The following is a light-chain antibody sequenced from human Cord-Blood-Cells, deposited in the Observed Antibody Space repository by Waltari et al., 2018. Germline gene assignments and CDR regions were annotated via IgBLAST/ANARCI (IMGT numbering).Light chain of an antibody. Sequence: QSVLTQPPSASAAPGQKVTISCSGSSSNIGNNYVSWYQQLPGTAPKLLIYDNTKRPSGIPDRFSGSKSGTSATLGITGLQTGDEADYYCGTWDSSLSAVVFGGGTKLTVL. J-gene: IGLJ2*01. CDR2: DNT. CDR3: GTWDSSLSAVV. V-gene: IGLV1-51*01. CDR1: SSNIGNNY.